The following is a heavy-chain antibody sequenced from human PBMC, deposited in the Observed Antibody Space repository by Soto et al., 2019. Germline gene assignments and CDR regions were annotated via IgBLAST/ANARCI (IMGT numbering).Heavy chain of an antibody. V-gene: IGHV3-11*01. CDR1: GFTFSDYY. CDR2: ISSSGSTI. J-gene: IGHJ4*02. D-gene: IGHD6-19*01. CDR3: AGERGYSSGWYVWFDY. Sequence: QVQLVESGGGLVKPGGSLRLSCAASGFTFSDYYMSWIRQAPGKGLEWVSYISSSGSTIYYADSVKGRFTISRDNAKTSLYLQMTGLRAEDTAVYYCAGERGYSSGWYVWFDYWGQGTLVPVSS.